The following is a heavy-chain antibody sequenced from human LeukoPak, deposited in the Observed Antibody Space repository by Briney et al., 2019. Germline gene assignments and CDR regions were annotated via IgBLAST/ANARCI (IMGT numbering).Heavy chain of an antibody. CDR2: INPSVSST. D-gene: IGHD2-15*01. Sequence: GVSVKVSCKASGYDFTTNYIHWVRQAPGQGLEWMGTINPSVSSTTYGQRFRGRVTMTRDTSTATVYMDLGSLTSEDTAIYYCAKGYCTGASCYVLDSWGQGTLVTVSS. CDR3: AKGYCTGASCYVLDS. V-gene: IGHV1-46*01. CDR1: GYDFTTNY. J-gene: IGHJ4*02.